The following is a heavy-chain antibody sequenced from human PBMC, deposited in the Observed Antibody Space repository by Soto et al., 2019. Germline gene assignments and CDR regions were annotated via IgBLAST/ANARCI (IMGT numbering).Heavy chain of an antibody. J-gene: IGHJ4*02. V-gene: IGHV4-34*01. D-gene: IGHD6-13*01. Sequence: LSLTCAVYGGSFSGYYWSWIRQPPGKGLEWIGEINHSGSTNYNPSLKSRVTISVDTSKNQFSLKLSSVTAADTAVYYCARGLSSSSPPGYWGQGTLVTVSS. CDR2: INHSGST. CDR3: ARGLSSSSPPGY. CDR1: GGSFSGYY.